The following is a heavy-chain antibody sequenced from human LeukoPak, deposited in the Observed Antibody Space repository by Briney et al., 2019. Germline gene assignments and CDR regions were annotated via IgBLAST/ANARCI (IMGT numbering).Heavy chain of an antibody. D-gene: IGHD3-22*01. CDR1: RFTFPNYA. CDR3: ARDSSGYYYVAELDRYYFDY. Sequence: GGSLRLSCAASRFTFPNYAMSWVRQAPGKGLQWVSYISGYGASTFYADSVKGRFTISRDNSKNTLYLQMNSLRAEDTAVYYCARDSSGYYYVAELDRYYFDYWGQGTLVTVSS. CDR2: ISGYGAST. J-gene: IGHJ4*02. V-gene: IGHV3-23*01.